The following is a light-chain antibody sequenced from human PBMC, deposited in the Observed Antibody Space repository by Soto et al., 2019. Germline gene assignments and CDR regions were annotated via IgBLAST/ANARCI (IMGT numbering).Light chain of an antibody. J-gene: IGLJ2*01. CDR3: CSYAGSSVAVV. CDR2: EGS. CDR1: SSDVGSYNL. V-gene: IGLV2-23*01. Sequence: QPASVSGSPGQSITISCTGTSSDVGSYNLVSWYQQHPGKAPKLMIYEGSKRPSGVSNRFSGSKSGNTASLTISGLQAEDEADYYCCSYAGSSVAVVFGGGTKVTVL.